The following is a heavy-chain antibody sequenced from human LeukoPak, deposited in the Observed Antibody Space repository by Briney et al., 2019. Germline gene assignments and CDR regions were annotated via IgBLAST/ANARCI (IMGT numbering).Heavy chain of an antibody. CDR3: ARVDSSASLDY. Sequence: KASETLSLTCTVSGGSISSGSYYWSWIRQPPGKGLEWIGYIYYSGSTNYNPSLKSRVTISVDTSKNQFSLKLSSVTAADTAVYYCARVDSSASLDYWGQGTLVTVSS. V-gene: IGHV4-61*01. D-gene: IGHD6-6*01. CDR2: IYYSGST. J-gene: IGHJ4*02. CDR1: GGSISSGSYY.